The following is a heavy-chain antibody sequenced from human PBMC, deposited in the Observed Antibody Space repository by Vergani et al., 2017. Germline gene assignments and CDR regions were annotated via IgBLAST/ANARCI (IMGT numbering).Heavy chain of an antibody. J-gene: IGHJ6*02. V-gene: IGHV3-48*03. D-gene: IGHD3-9*01. CDR3: ARVSYDILTGYSRGYGMDV. Sequence: EVQLVESGGGLVQPGGSLRLSCAASGFTFSSYEMNWVRQAPGKGLEWVSYISSSGSTIYYADSVKGRFTISRDNAKKSLYLQMNSLRAEDTAVYYCARVSYDILTGYSRGYGMDVWGQGTTVTVSS. CDR1: GFTFSSYE. CDR2: ISSSGSTI.